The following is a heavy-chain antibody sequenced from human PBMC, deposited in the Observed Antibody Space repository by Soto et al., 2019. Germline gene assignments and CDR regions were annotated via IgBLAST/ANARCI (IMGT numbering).Heavy chain of an antibody. CDR1: GFTFSSYG. CDR3: ARDRGGYNPPWYFDL. V-gene: IGHV3-33*01. CDR2: IWYDGSNK. J-gene: IGHJ2*01. Sequence: QTGGSLRLSCAASGFTFSSYGMHWVRQAPGKGLEWVAVIWYDGSNKYYADSVKGRFTISRDNSKNTLYLQMNSLRAEDTAVYYCARDRGGYNPPWYFDLWGRGTLVTVSS. D-gene: IGHD5-12*01.